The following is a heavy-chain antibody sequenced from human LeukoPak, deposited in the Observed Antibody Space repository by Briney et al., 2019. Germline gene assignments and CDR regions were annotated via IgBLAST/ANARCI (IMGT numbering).Heavy chain of an antibody. V-gene: IGHV3-23*01. D-gene: IGHD2-21*01. CDR2: ISGSGGST. CDR3: AKGPHIVVVPGPNWFDP. CDR1: GFIVSSNY. J-gene: IGHJ5*02. Sequence: GGSLRLSCAASGFIVSSNYMNWVRQAPGKGLEWVSAISGSGGSTYYADSVKGRFTISRDNSKNTLYLHMNSLRAEDTAVYYCAKGPHIVVVPGPNWFDPWGQGTLVTVSS.